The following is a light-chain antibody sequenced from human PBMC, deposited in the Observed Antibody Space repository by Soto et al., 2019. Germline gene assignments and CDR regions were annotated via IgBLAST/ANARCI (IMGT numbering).Light chain of an antibody. CDR1: QDISNY. J-gene: IGKJ4*01. V-gene: IGKV1-33*01. CDR3: QQYDNLPPHT. Sequence: DIQMTQSPSSLSASVGDRVTITCQASQDISNYLNWYQQKPGKAPKLLIYDASNLETGVPSRFSGSGSGTDFTFTISSLQPEDIATHYCQQYDNLPPHTFGGGTKVEIK. CDR2: DAS.